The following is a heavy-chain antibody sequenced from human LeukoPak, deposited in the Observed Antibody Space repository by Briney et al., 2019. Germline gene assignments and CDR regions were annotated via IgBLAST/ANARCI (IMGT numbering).Heavy chain of an antibody. J-gene: IGHJ4*02. CDR2: IYISGST. D-gene: IGHD5-12*01. V-gene: IGHV4-4*07. Sequence: TGGSLRLSCAASGFTFSSYAMSWVRQAPGKGLEWIGRIYISGSTNYNPSLKSRASMSVDTSKNQFSLKLSSVSAADTALYYCARGDLPPPGSADFDYWGQGTLVTVSS. CDR3: ARGDLPPPGSADFDY. CDR1: GFTFSSYA.